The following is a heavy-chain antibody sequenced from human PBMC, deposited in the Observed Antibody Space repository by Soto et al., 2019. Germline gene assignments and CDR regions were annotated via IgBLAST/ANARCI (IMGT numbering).Heavy chain of an antibody. Sequence: SETLSLTCAVYGGSFSGYYWSWIRQPPGKGLEWIGEINHSGSTNYSPSLKSRVTISVDTSKNQFSLKLSSVTAADTAVYYCARLRLGVGSSWFYYYYGMDVWGQGTTVTVSS. CDR1: GGSFSGYY. D-gene: IGHD6-13*01. CDR2: INHSGST. V-gene: IGHV4-34*01. CDR3: ARLRLGVGSSWFYYYYGMDV. J-gene: IGHJ6*02.